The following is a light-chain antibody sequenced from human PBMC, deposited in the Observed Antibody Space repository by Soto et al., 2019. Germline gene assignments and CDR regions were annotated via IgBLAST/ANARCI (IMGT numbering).Light chain of an antibody. V-gene: IGKV3-11*01. J-gene: IGKJ1*01. CDR3: QLSGSAPWT. CDR1: QSVSIY. Sequence: EVVLTQFPSTLSLSPGDRATLSYRASQSVSIYLAWYQQKPGQAPRLLIYDASNRATGIPANFSGSGYGTDFTLSISSIEPEDLAVYYSQLSGSAPWTFGQGTKVEI. CDR2: DAS.